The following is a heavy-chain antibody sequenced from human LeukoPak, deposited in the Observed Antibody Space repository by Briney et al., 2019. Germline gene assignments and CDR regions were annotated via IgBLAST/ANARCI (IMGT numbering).Heavy chain of an antibody. CDR3: VWGGYRSFDY. J-gene: IGHJ4*02. Sequence: PGGSLRLSCAASGFTFNNHYMSWIRQAPGKGLEWVSYISNTGNTMDYADSVKGRFTISRDNPKNSLYLQMNSLRAEDTAVYYCVWGGYRSFDYWGQGTLVTVSS. D-gene: IGHD3-16*02. V-gene: IGHV3-11*01. CDR2: ISNTGNTM. CDR1: GFTFNNHY.